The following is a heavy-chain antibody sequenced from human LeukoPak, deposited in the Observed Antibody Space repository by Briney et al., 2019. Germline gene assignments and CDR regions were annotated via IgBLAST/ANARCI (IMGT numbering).Heavy chain of an antibody. J-gene: IGHJ4*02. D-gene: IGHD3-22*01. CDR2: IVSKTSGGTT. CDR1: GFTFTYAW. CDR3: IAGSSESSAYPFDY. V-gene: IGHV3-15*04. Sequence: AGGSLRLSCAASGFTFTYAWMSWVRQAPGKGLECVVLIVSKTSGGTTEYAAPVKGRFSISRDDSTDTVFLQMNSLKIEDTAVYYCIAGSSESSAYPFDYWGQGITVTVSS.